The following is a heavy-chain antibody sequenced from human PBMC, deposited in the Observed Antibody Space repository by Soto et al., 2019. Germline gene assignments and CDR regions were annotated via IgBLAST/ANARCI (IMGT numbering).Heavy chain of an antibody. CDR2: ISSNSDTR. CDR1: RFIFTNYG. Sequence: GGSLRLSCAVSRFIFTNYGMNWVRQAPGKGLEWISYISSNSDTRHYADSVKGRFTISRDDSKNSLYLQMDSLRAEDTAVYYCARDRGALFYLDYWGQGALVTVSS. V-gene: IGHV3-48*01. J-gene: IGHJ4*02. D-gene: IGHD3-10*01. CDR3: ARDRGALFYLDY.